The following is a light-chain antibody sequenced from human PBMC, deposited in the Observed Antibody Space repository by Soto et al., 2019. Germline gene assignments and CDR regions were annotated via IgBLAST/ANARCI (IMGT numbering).Light chain of an antibody. CDR3: QQYNNWPT. J-gene: IGKJ4*01. CDR2: GAS. V-gene: IGKV3-15*01. CDR1: QSVSSN. Sequence: EIVLTQSPGTLSLSPGERATLSCRASQSVSSNLAWYHQKPGQAPRLLIYGASTRATGIPARFSGSGSGTEFTLTISSLQSEDFAVYHCQQYNNWPTFGGGTKVDIK.